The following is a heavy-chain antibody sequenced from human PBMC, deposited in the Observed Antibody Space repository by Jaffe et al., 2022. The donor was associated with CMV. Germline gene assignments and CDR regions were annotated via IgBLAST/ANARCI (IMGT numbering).Heavy chain of an antibody. V-gene: IGHV3-21*01. CDR1: GFTFSSYS. CDR2: ISSSSSYI. Sequence: EVQLVESGGGLVKPGGSLRLSCAASGFTFSSYSMNWVRQAPGKGLEWVSSISSSSSYIYYADSVKGRFTISRDNAKNSLYLQMNSLRAEDTAVYYCARAGSGWYSYFQHWGQGTLVTVSS. CDR3: ARAGSGWYSYFQH. J-gene: IGHJ1*01. D-gene: IGHD6-19*01.